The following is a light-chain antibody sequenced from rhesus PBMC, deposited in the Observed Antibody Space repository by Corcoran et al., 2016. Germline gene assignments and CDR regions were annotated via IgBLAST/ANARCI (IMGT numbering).Light chain of an antibody. CDR2: YAS. CDR3: QQHNTYPRT. J-gene: IGKJ1*01. Sequence: DIQMTQSPSSLSASEGDTVTITCRASQDIISYLAWYQQKPGKAPKPLIHYASNLQSGVPSRFSGSGTGTDFTLNISSLQPEDFATYYCQQHNTYPRTFGQGTKVEIK. V-gene: IGKV1S14*01. CDR1: QDIISY.